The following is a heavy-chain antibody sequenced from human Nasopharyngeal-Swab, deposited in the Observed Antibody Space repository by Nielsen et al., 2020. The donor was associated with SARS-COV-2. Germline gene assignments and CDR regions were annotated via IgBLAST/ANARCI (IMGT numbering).Heavy chain of an antibody. J-gene: IGHJ4*02. CDR2: IYTSGST. D-gene: IGHD6-6*01. CDR3: ARSRRTSYSSSYYFDY. Sequence: SETLSLTCTVSGGSISSYYWSWIRQPAGKGLEWIGRIYTSGSTNYNPSLKSRVTISVDTSKNQFSLKLSSVTAADTAVYYCARSRRTSYSSSYYFDYWGQGTLVTVSS. CDR1: GGSISSYY. V-gene: IGHV4-4*07.